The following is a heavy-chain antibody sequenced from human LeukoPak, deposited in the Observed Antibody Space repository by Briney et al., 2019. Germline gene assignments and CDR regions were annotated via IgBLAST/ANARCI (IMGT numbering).Heavy chain of an antibody. D-gene: IGHD6-13*01. J-gene: IGHJ4*02. Sequence: GGSLRLSCATSGFIFSTYALSWVRQAPGKGLEWAPSISGSGGSTYHADSVKGRFTISRDSSKNTLYLQMNSLRAEDTAIYYCARVIRAAPGKGYFDYWGQGTLVTVSS. CDR2: ISGSGGST. CDR3: ARVIRAAPGKGYFDY. CDR1: GFIFSTYA. V-gene: IGHV3-23*01.